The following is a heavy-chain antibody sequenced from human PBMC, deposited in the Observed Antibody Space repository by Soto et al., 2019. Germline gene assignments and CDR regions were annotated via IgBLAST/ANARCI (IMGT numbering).Heavy chain of an antibody. D-gene: IGHD2-15*01. CDR3: ARVSCSGGSCYYYYYYMDV. CDR1: GFTFNNYA. CDR2: ISGTGGST. Sequence: HPGGSLRLSCAASGFTFNNYAVNWVRQAPGKGLEWVATISGTGGSTYYADSVKGRFTISRDNSKNTLYLQMNSLRAEDTAVYYCARVSCSGGSCYYYYYYMDVWGKGTTVTVSS. V-gene: IGHV3-23*01. J-gene: IGHJ6*03.